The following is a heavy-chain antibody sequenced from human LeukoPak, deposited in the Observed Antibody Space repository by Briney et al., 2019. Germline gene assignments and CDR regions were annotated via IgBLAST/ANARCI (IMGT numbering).Heavy chain of an antibody. Sequence: GGSLRLSCAASGFTISSYWMNWVRQAPGKGLEWVANIKQDGSEKKYVDSVKGRFTISRDNSKNTLYLQMNSLRAEDTAVYYCARDRVEYCSGGSCRDWFDPWGQGTLVTVSS. J-gene: IGHJ5*02. CDR3: ARDRVEYCSGGSCRDWFDP. CDR1: GFTISSYW. D-gene: IGHD2-15*01. V-gene: IGHV3-7*01. CDR2: IKQDGSEK.